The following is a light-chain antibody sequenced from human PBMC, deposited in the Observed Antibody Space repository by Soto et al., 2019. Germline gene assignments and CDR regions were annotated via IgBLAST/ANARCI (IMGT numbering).Light chain of an antibody. CDR2: AAS. Sequence: DIQMTQSPSSLSASVGDRATITCRASQSISSYLNWFQQKPGKAPKLLIYAASSFQSGVPSRFSGSGSGTDFTLTISSLQPEDFATYYCQQSYSTPYTFGQGTKLEIQ. J-gene: IGKJ2*01. CDR3: QQSYSTPYT. V-gene: IGKV1-39*01. CDR1: QSISSY.